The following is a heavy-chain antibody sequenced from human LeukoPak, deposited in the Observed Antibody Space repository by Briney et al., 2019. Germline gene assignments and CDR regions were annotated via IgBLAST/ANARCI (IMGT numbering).Heavy chain of an antibody. CDR1: GGSISSGSYY. V-gene: IGHV4-61*02. CDR3: ARTSSGSYYAD. D-gene: IGHD1-26*01. CDR2: VDSSGTT. J-gene: IGHJ4*02. Sequence: PSETLSLTCTVSGGSISSGSYYWSWIRQPAGKGLEWIGRVDSSGTTSYNPSLHSRLTISVDTSENQFSLRLSSVTAADTAVYYCARTSSGSYYADWGQGTLVTVSS.